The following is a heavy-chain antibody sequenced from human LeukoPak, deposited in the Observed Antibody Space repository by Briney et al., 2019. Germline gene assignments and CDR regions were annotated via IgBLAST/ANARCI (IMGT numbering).Heavy chain of an antibody. CDR2: IYYTGT. V-gene: IGHV4-61*01. D-gene: IGHD7-27*01. J-gene: IGHJ4*02. Sequence: SETLSLTCTVSGGSISSGSYYWSWIRQSPGKGLEWIGYIYYTGTSYNPSLKSRVTISADTSKNQFSLRLISVTAADTAVYCASRKLGNDYWGQGTLVTVSS. CDR3: ASRKLGNDY. CDR1: GGSISSGSYY.